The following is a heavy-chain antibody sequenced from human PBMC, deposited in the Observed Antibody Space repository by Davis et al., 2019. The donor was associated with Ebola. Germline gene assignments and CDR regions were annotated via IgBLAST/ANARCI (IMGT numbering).Heavy chain of an antibody. CDR3: VGDGVAGTRFDH. J-gene: IGHJ4*02. Sequence: GESLKISCVVSGVTSRRHWMTWVRQAPGKGLEWLANINQDGNERYYVDSVKGRFTISRDNAKNTLFLQMNSLRADDTAVYYCVGDGVAGTRFDHWGQGTLVTVSS. V-gene: IGHV3-7*03. CDR2: INQDGNER. CDR1: GVTSRRHW. D-gene: IGHD6-19*01.